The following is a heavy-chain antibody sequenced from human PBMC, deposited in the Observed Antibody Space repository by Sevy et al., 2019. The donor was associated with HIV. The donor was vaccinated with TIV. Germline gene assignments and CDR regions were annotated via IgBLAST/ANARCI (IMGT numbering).Heavy chain of an antibody. CDR2: INGSGIS. J-gene: IGHJ1*01. Sequence: SETLSLTCTVYGGSFSADYWTWIRQPPGKGLEWIGEINGSGISKYNPSLKSRVTISLDTSVNQFPLRLTSVTAADTAVFYCARGYDAGPLIYWGHGTLVTVSS. V-gene: IGHV4-34*01. CDR3: ARGYDAGPLIY. D-gene: IGHD3-22*01. CDR1: GGSFSADY.